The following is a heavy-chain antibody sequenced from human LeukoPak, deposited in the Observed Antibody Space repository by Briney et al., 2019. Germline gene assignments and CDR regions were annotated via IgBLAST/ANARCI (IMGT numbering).Heavy chain of an antibody. D-gene: IGHD1-26*01. CDR3: ARDSIVGPFFDY. J-gene: IGHJ4*02. CDR1: GFTFSTYS. CDR2: ISSNNRYI. V-gene: IGHV3-21*01. Sequence: GGSLRLSCAASGFTFSTYSMNWVRQAPGKGLEWVSSISSNNRYIYYADSVKGRFTISRDNAKNSLYLQMNSLRAEDTAVYYCARDSIVGPFFDYWGQGTLVTVSS.